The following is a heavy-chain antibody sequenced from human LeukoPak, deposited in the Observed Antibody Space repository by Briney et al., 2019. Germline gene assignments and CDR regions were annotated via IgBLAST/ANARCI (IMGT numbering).Heavy chain of an antibody. V-gene: IGHV3-66*01. J-gene: IGHJ4*02. CDR2: IYIGGRT. Sequence: PGGSLRLSCAASGFSFSSSFMSWVRQAPGRGGEWVSGIYIGGRTDYADSVKGRFTISSDTSRNMFYLQMNSLRPADTAVYYCARENGRGVISPYFVYRGQRTLCTVSS. CDR1: GFSFSSSF. D-gene: IGHD3-10*01. CDR3: ARENGRGVISPYFVY.